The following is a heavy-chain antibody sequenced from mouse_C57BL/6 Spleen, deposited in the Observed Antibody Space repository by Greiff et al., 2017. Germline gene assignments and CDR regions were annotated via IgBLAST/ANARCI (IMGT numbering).Heavy chain of an antibody. D-gene: IGHD4-1*01. CDR1: GYAFSSYW. CDR3: ARQLTGTNGYFDY. J-gene: IGHJ2*01. CDR2: IYPGDGDT. V-gene: IGHV1-80*01. Sequence: QVQLKQSGAELVKPGASVKISCKASGYAFSSYWMNWVKQRPGKGLEWIGQIYPGDGDTNYNGKFKGKATLTADKSSSTAYMQLSSLTSEDSAVYFCARQLTGTNGYFDYWGQGTTRTVSS.